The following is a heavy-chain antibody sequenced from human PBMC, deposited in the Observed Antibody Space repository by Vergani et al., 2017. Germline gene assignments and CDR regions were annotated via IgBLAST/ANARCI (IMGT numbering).Heavy chain of an antibody. V-gene: IGHV3-7*01. J-gene: IGHJ1*01. CDR3: ARISGGSATYLHY. CDR1: GVTFSACP. D-gene: IGHD2-15*01. Sequence: EVQLLQSGGGVIQPGGSLRLSCAASGVTFSACPMTWFGQAPGKGLEWLANIKQDGTETFYVDSVKGRFTISRDNAKTTLYLQMNSLRDEDRGVYYCARISGGSATYLHYWGQGTLVTVAS. CDR2: IKQDGTET.